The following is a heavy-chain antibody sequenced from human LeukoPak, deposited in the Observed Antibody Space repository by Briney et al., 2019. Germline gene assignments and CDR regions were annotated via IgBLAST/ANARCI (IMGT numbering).Heavy chain of an antibody. J-gene: IGHJ3*02. CDR3: ARWPPLDI. CDR2: ISAYNHNT. CDR1: GYSFINFG. V-gene: IGHV1-18*01. Sequence: ASVKVSCKASGYSFINFGLSWVRQAPGQGLEWMGWISAYNHNTNYAQKLQGRVTMTTDTSTSTAYMELRSLRSDDTAVYYCARWPPLDIWGQGTMVTVSS.